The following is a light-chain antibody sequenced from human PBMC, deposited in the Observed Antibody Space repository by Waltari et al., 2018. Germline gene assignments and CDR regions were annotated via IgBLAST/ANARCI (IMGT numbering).Light chain of an antibody. CDR1: SSDVGGYNY. Sequence: QSALTQPASVSGSPGQSIAISCTGTSSDVGGYNYVSWYQQHPGKAHKLIIYDVTNRTSGVSYRFSVSKSGNTASLTISELQAQDEGDYYCSSCTTTNTVVFGGGTKLTVL. J-gene: IGLJ2*01. V-gene: IGLV2-14*01. CDR2: DVT. CDR3: SSCTTTNTVV.